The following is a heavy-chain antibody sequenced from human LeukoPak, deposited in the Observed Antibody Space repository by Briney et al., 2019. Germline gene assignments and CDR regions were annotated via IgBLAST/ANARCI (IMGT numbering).Heavy chain of an antibody. CDR3: ARAGSYKDFYYFDY. V-gene: IGHV1-2*02. D-gene: IGHD1-26*01. CDR1: GYTFTGYY. Sequence: ASVTVSCKASGYTFTGYYMHWVRQAPGQGLEWMGWINPNSGGTNYAQKFQGRVTMTRDTSISTAHMELSRLRSDDTAVYYCARAGSYKDFYYFDYWGQGTLVTVSS. CDR2: INPNSGGT. J-gene: IGHJ4*02.